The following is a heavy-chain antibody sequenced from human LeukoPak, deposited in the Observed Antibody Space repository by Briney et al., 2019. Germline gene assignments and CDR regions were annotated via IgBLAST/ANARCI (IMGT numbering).Heavy chain of an antibody. CDR2: IIPIFGTA. CDR3: AREYSSSHRVLLKAFDI. D-gene: IGHD6-6*01. J-gene: IGHJ3*02. V-gene: IGHV1-69*13. CDR1: GDTFSSYA. Sequence: SVKVSCKASGDTFSSYAISWVRQAPGQGLEWMGGIIPIFGTANYAQKFQGRVTITADESTSTAYMELSSLRSEDTAVYYCAREYSSSHRVLLKAFDIWGQGTMVTVSS.